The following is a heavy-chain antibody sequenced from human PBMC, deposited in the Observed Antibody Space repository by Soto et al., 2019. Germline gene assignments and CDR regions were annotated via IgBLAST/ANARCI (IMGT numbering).Heavy chain of an antibody. CDR1: VGSIYRSGYY. J-gene: IGHJ4*02. V-gene: IGHV4-39*01. CDR3: GKVLVGATGHTDSDS. D-gene: IGHD2-15*01. CDR2: IDYNGVT. Sequence: ETLSPPCTVPVGSIYRSGYYCGWILQHPGRGLEWIGNIDYNGVTYSNPSLKSRVTISRDTSKNQFSLKLTSVTAADTALYYCGKVLVGATGHTDSDSWGPGTLVPVSS.